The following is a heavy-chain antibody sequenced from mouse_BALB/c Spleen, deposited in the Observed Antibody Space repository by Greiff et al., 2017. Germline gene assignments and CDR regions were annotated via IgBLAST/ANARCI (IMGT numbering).Heavy chain of an antibody. CDR2: ISSGGSYT. J-gene: IGHJ3*01. Sequence: EVMLVESGGGLVKPGGSLKLSCAASGFTFSSYTMSWVRQTPEKRLEWVATISSGGSYTYYPDSVKGRFTISRDNAKNTLYLQMSSLKSEDTAMYYCTRDGSRAWFAYWGQGTLVTVSA. CDR3: TRDGSRAWFAY. D-gene: IGHD1-1*01. CDR1: GFTFSSYT. V-gene: IGHV5-6-4*01.